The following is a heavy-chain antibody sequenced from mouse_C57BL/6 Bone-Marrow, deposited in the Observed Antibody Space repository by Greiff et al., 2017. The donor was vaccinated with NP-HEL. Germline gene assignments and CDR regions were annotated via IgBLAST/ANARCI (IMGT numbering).Heavy chain of an antibody. CDR1: GYTFTDYN. J-gene: IGHJ3*01. CDR2: INPNNGGT. CDR3: ARVYGSSYGFAY. Sequence: DVQLQESGPELVKPGASVKIPCKASGYTFTDYNMDWVKQSHGKSLEWIGDINPNNGGTIYNQKFKGKATLTVDKSSSTAYMELRSLTSADTAVYYCARVYGSSYGFAYWGQGTLVTDCA. D-gene: IGHD1-1*01. V-gene: IGHV1-18*01.